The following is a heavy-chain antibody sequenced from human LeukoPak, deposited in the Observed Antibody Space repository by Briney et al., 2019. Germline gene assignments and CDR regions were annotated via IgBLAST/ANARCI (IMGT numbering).Heavy chain of an antibody. D-gene: IGHD2-2*01. CDR2: IYSSGST. CDR3: VRVKASSTSWTFDQ. J-gene: IGHJ4*02. Sequence: SETLSLTCSVSGGSTNSYYWSWIRQSGGKGLEWIGRIYSSGSTVYNPSLNSRLTMSIDTSKDQFSLTLKSVTATDTAVYYCVRVKASSTSWTFDQWGQGALVTVSS. CDR1: GGSTNSYY. V-gene: IGHV4-4*07.